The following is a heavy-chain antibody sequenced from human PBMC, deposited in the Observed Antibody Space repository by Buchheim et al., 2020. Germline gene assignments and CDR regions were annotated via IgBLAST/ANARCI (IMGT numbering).Heavy chain of an antibody. CDR2: IKQDGSEK. CDR3: APRGRGY. CDR1: GFTFSNYW. J-gene: IGHJ4*02. Sequence: EVQLVESGGGLVQPGGSLRLSCAASGFTFSNYWMSWVRQAPGKGLEWVANIKQDGSEKYYVDSVKGRFTISRDNAKNSLYSQMNSLGDEDTAVYYCAPRGRGYWGQGTL. V-gene: IGHV3-7*01. D-gene: IGHD3-10*01.